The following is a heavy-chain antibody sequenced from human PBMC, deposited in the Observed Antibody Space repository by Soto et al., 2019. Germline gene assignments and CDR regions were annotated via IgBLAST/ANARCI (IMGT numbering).Heavy chain of an antibody. CDR1: GYTFSNYD. J-gene: IGHJ4*02. D-gene: IGHD2-15*01. Sequence: ASVKVSCKASGYTFSNYDINWVRQATGQGLEWMGRMNPNSGNTGYAQKFQGRLTMTRNTSISTGYMELSSLRSEDTAVYYCENGHNRGGWYFFDYWGQGTLVTVSS. CDR2: MNPNSGNT. V-gene: IGHV1-8*01. CDR3: ENGHNRGGWYFFDY.